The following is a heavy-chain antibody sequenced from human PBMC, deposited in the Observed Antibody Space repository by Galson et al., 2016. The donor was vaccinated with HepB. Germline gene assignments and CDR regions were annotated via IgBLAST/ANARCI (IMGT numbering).Heavy chain of an antibody. Sequence: SLRLSCAASGFTFSSYPMHWVRQAPGKGLAWVAIILFDGSHKYYGDSVSGRFTISRDNSKKTLYLQMNSLRADDTAVYYCAKGEAASSWYAPFDYWGQGTLVTVSA. V-gene: IGHV3-30*18. J-gene: IGHJ4*02. CDR1: GFTFSSYP. D-gene: IGHD6-13*01. CDR3: AKGEAASSWYAPFDY. CDR2: ILFDGSHK.